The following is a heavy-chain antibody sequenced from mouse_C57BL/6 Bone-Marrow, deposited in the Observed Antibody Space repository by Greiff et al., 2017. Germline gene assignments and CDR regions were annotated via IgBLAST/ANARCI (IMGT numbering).Heavy chain of an antibody. D-gene: IGHD1-1*01. CDR3: ARQTLNTTVVATPDY. Sequence: EVQLVESGGDLVKPGGSLNLSCAASGFPFSSYGMSWVRQTPDKRLAWVATISRGGSYTYYPDTVKGRFTISSDNSNNTTYLQLRSLTSEDTAMYDCARQTLNTTVVATPDYWGQGTTRTVSS. CDR2: ISRGGSYT. V-gene: IGHV5-6*01. CDR1: GFPFSSYG. J-gene: IGHJ2*01.